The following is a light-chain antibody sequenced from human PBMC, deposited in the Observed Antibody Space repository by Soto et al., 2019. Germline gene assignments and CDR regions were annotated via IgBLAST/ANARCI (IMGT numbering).Light chain of an antibody. V-gene: IGKV3-15*01. CDR3: QQYNNWPPRT. J-gene: IGKJ1*01. CDR1: QSVSGN. Sequence: EIVMTQSPATLSVSPGERATLSCRASQSVSGNLAWYQQKPGQAPRLVIYGASTRATGIPARFSGSGSGTEFTLTICSLQSEDVAVDYCQQYNNWPPRTFGQGTKVEIK. CDR2: GAS.